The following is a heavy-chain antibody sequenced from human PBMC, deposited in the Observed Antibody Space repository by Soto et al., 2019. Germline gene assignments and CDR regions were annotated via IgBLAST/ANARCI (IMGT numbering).Heavy chain of an antibody. Sequence: EVQLVESGGGLVKPGGSLRLSCAASGFTFSSYSMNWVRQAPGKGLEWVSSISSSSSYIYYADSVKGRFTISRVNAKNSLYLQMNSLRAEDTAVYYCARVPIQLRYYYYGMDVWGQGTTVTVSS. D-gene: IGHD5-18*01. CDR2: ISSSSSYI. CDR1: GFTFSSYS. J-gene: IGHJ6*02. V-gene: IGHV3-21*01. CDR3: ARVPIQLRYYYYGMDV.